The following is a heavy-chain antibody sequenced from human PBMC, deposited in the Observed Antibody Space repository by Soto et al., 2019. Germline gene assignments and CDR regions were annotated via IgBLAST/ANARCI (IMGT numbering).Heavy chain of an antibody. CDR2: ISGSGEST. CDR3: VKQRDVVVVTATRRPHNWFHP. D-gene: IGHD2-21*02. Sequence: VGSLRLSCAASGFTFSAYAMSWVRQAPGKGLEWVSGISGSGESTHYTDSVKGRFTISRDKSKNTLYLQMNSLRAEDTAVYYCVKQRDVVVVTATRRPHNWFHPWGQATLVTVSS. CDR1: GFTFSAYA. J-gene: IGHJ5*02. V-gene: IGHV3-23*01.